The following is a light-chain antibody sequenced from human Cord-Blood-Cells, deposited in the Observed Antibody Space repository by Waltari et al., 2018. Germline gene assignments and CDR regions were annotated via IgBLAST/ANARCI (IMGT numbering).Light chain of an antibody. Sequence: SLSASVGDRVTITCQASQDISNYLNWYQQKPGKAPKLLIYDASNLETGVPSRFSGSGSGTDFTFTISSLQPEDIATYYCQQYDNLPSFGGGTKVEIK. CDR2: DAS. CDR1: QDISNY. V-gene: IGKV1-33*01. J-gene: IGKJ4*01. CDR3: QQYDNLPS.